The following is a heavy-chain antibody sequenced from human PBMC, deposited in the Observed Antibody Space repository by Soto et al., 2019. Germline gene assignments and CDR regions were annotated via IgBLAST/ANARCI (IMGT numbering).Heavy chain of an antibody. CDR1: GFSLSTSGVG. V-gene: IGHV2-5*02. CDR3: APSLSYSRGWYVRGFDP. J-gene: IGHJ5*02. CDR2: IYWDYDK. Sequence: QITLKESGPTLVKPTQTLTLTCTFSGFSLSTSGVGVGWIRQPPGKALEWLALIYWDYDKRYSPSLKSRLTNTQDTSKNQVVLTLNNMDPVETATYYCAPSLSYSRGWYVRGFDPWGQGPLVTVSS. D-gene: IGHD6-19*01.